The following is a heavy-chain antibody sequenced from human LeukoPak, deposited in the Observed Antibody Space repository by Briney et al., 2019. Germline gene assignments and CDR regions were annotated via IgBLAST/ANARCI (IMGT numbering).Heavy chain of an antibody. CDR3: ARDSGTTGEVKFDP. CDR2: IYSSGS. J-gene: IGHJ5*02. Sequence: GSLRLSCAASGFIFSDSAIHWVRQASGKGLEWVGRIYSSGSNYNPSLKSRVTMSIDTSTNQLSLKLSSVTAADTAVYYCARDSGTTGEVKFDPWGQGTLVTVSS. D-gene: IGHD3-10*01. V-gene: IGHV4-4*07. CDR1: GFIFSDSA.